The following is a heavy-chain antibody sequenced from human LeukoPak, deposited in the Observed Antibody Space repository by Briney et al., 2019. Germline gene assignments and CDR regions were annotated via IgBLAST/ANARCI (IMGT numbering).Heavy chain of an antibody. J-gene: IGHJ4*02. CDR3: ARGTIQLWTNFDY. V-gene: IGHV4-34*01. CDR2: INHSGST. D-gene: IGHD5-18*01. Sequence: SETLSLTCAVYGGSFSGYYWSWIRQPPGKGLEWIGEINHSGSTNYNPSLKSRVTISVDTSKNQFSLKLSSVTAADTAVYYCARGTIQLWTNFDYWGQGTLVTVSS. CDR1: GGSFSGYY.